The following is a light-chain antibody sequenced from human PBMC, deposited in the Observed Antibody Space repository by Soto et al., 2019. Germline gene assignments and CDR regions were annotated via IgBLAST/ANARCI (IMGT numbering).Light chain of an antibody. Sequence: EIVLTQSPATLSLSPGERATLSCRASQSVSSYLAWYQQNPGQAPSLLIYDASNRATGIPARFSGSGSGTDFTLTISSLEPEDFAVYYCQQRSNWPPTVGQGTKVEIQ. V-gene: IGKV3-11*01. CDR2: DAS. CDR3: QQRSNWPPT. CDR1: QSVSSY. J-gene: IGKJ1*01.